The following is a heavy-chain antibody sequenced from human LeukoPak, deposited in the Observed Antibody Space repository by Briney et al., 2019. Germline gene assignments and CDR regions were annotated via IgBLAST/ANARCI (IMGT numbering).Heavy chain of an antibody. CDR1: GGSFSGYY. CDR2: INHSGST. CDR3: ARGLLEYSSSYHPVVWFDP. V-gene: IGHV4-34*01. Sequence: SETLSLTCAVYGGSFSGYYWSWIRQPPGKGLEWIGEINHSGSTNYNPSLKSRVTISVDTSKNQFSLKLSSVTAADTAVYYCARGLLEYSSSYHPVVWFDPWAREPWSPSPQ. J-gene: IGHJ5*02. D-gene: IGHD6-6*01.